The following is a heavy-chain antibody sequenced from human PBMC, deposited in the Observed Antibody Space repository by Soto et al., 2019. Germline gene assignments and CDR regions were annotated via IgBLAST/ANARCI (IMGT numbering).Heavy chain of an antibody. CDR3: ARDGFRYFSGGSCYHY. V-gene: IGHV3-7*03. CDR2: IKQDGSEK. Sequence: EVQLVESGGGLVQPGGSLRLSCAASGFTFSSYWMSWVRQAPGKGLEWVANIKQDGSEKYYVDSVKGRFTISRDNAKNSLYLQMNSLRAEDTAVYYCARDGFRYFSGGSCYHYWGQGTLVTVSS. J-gene: IGHJ4*02. CDR1: GFTFSSYW. D-gene: IGHD2-15*01.